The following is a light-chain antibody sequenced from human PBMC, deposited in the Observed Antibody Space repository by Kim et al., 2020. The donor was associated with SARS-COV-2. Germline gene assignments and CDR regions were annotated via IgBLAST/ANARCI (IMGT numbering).Light chain of an antibody. CDR1: QSLLHDNGNNY. CDR3: MQGLGPPFT. V-gene: IGKV2-28*01. J-gene: IGKJ3*01. Sequence: PASISCRSSQSLLHDNGNNYLDWYLQKPGQSPQLLIYLGSNRASGVPDRFSGSGSGTDFTLRISRVEAEDVGVYYCMQGLGPPFTFGPGTKVDIK. CDR2: LGS.